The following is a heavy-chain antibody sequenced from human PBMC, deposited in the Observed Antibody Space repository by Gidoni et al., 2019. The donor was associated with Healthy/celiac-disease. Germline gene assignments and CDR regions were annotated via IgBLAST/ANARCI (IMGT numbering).Heavy chain of an antibody. J-gene: IGHJ5*02. CDR1: GYTFTGYY. CDR3: ARDREAGSSGWGGWFDP. D-gene: IGHD6-19*01. V-gene: IGHV1-2*02. Sequence: QVQLVQSGAEVTKPGASVKISCKASGYTFTGYYMHWVRQAPGQGLEWMVWINPNSGGTNYAQKFQGRVTMTRDTSISTAYMELSRLRSDDTAVYYCARDREAGSSGWGGWFDPWGQGTLVTVSS. CDR2: INPNSGGT.